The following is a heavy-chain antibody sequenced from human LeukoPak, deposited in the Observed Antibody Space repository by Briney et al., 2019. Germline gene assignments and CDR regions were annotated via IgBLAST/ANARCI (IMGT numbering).Heavy chain of an antibody. CDR1: GGSFSGYY. Sequence: SETLSLTCAVYGGSFSGYYWSWIRQPPGKGLECIGEINHSGSTNYNPSLKSRVTLSVDTSKNQFLLKLSSVTAPDTARSYLAARLGYSSIWHRPVGYWGQGTLVTPSS. CDR3: AARLGYSSIWHRPVGY. D-gene: IGHD6-13*01. J-gene: IGHJ4*02. CDR2: INHSGST. V-gene: IGHV4-34*01.